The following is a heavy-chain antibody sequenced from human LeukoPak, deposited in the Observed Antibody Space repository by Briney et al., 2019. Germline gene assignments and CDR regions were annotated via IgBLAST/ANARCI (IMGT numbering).Heavy chain of an antibody. CDR2: INSDGSSI. J-gene: IGHJ6*02. D-gene: IGHD6-19*01. CDR3: ARDHGQWPHSDYYYYGMDV. Sequence: GGSLRLSCAASGFTFSSHWMHWVRQAPGKGLVWVSRINSDGSSISYADSVKGRFTISRDNAKNTLYLQMNSLRAEDTAVYYCARDHGQWPHSDYYYYGMDVWGQGTTVTVSS. CDR1: GFTFSSHW. V-gene: IGHV3-74*01.